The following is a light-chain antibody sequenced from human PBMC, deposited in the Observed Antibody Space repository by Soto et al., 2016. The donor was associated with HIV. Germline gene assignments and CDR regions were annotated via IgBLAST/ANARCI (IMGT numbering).Light chain of an antibody. V-gene: IGKV1-NL1*01. CDR3: QQYYTTLPLT. CDR1: QGISKS. CDR2: AAS. J-gene: IGKJ4*01. Sequence: DIQMTQSPSSLSASVGDRVTITCRASQGISKSLAWYQQKPGKAPKLLLYAASRLESGVTSRFSGSGSGTDYTLTISSLQPEDFATYYCQQYYTTLPLTFGEGQGGDQT.